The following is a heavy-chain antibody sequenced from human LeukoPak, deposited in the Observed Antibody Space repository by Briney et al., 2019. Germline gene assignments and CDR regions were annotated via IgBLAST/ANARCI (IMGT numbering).Heavy chain of an antibody. CDR2: IRYDGNLQ. CDR3: SREASEAFDI. CDR1: GFIFSNYG. V-gene: IGHV3-30*02. Sequence: GGSQTLSCAASGFIFSNYGMHWVRQAPGKGREWVAVIRYDGNLQYYADSVKGRFTVSKDNFKDTLYLHMNGLRPEDSAVYYCSREASEAFDIWGQGSMVTVS. J-gene: IGHJ3*02.